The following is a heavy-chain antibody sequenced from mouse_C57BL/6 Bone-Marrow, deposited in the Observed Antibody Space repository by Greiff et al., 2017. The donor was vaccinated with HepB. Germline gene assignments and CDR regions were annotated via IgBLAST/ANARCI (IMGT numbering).Heavy chain of an antibody. CDR3: ARDKRHSLYAMDY. CDR1: GFTFSSYA. D-gene: IGHD3-1*01. CDR2: ISDGGSYT. J-gene: IGHJ4*01. V-gene: IGHV5-4*01. Sequence: EVHLVESGGGLVKPGGSLKLSCAASGFTFSSYAMSWVRQTPEKSLEWVATISDGGSYTYYPDNVKGRITISKDNAKNTLYLQRSHLKSEDTAMYYCARDKRHSLYAMDYWGQGTSVTVSS.